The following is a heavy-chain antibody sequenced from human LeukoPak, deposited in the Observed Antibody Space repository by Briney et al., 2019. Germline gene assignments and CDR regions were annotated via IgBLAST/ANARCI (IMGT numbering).Heavy chain of an antibody. CDR1: GFSFNDYT. V-gene: IGHV3-21*01. D-gene: IGHD1-26*01. Sequence: GGSLRLSCAASGFSFNDYTMNWVRQAPGKGLEWVASITYSGSYIYYADSLKGRFTISRDNSKNSLYMQMNSLRADDTAVYYCARWGPIVGATRAFDIWGQGTMVTVSS. J-gene: IGHJ3*02. CDR2: ITYSGSYI. CDR3: ARWGPIVGATRAFDI.